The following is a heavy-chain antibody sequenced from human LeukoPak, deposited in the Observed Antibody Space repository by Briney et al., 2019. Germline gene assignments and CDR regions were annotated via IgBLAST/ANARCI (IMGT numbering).Heavy chain of an antibody. Sequence: AGESLRLSCAASGFTFSNYAMSWVRQAPGKGLEWVANIKQDGSEKYYVDSVKGRFTISRDNANKSLYLQMNSLRAEDTAVYYCARDGYNYVNGFDYWGQGTLVTVSS. CDR3: ARDGYNYVNGFDY. CDR1: GFTFSNYA. J-gene: IGHJ4*02. V-gene: IGHV3-7*01. CDR2: IKQDGSEK. D-gene: IGHD5-18*01.